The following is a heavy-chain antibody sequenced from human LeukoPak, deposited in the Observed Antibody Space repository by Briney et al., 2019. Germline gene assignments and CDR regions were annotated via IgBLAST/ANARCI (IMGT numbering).Heavy chain of an antibody. V-gene: IGHV1-8*03. CDR1: GYTFTSYD. CDR2: MNPNSGNT. Sequence: GASVKVSCKASGYTFTSYDINWVRQAPGQGLEWMGWMNPNSGNTGYAQKFQGRVTITRNNSISTAYVELSSLRSEDAAVYYCARGLGRITRVRGTYDYWGQGTLVTVSS. J-gene: IGHJ4*02. D-gene: IGHD3-10*01. CDR3: ARGLGRITRVRGTYDY.